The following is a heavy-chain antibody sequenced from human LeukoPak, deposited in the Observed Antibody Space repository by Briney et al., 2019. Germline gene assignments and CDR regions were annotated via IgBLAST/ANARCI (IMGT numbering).Heavy chain of an antibody. CDR3: TTVPTVVTPVPGY. D-gene: IGHD4-23*01. CDR1: GFTFSNYG. CDR2: IRFDGSNK. V-gene: IGHV3-30*02. J-gene: IGHJ4*02. Sequence: PGGSLRLSCAASGFTFSNYGMHWVRQAPGKGLEWVAFIRFDGSNKYYRDSVKGRFTISRDNSKNTLYLQMNSLKTEDTAVYYCTTVPTVVTPVPGYWGQGTLVTVSS.